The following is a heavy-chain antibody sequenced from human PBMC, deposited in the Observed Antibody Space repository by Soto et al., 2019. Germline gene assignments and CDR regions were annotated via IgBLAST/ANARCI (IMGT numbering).Heavy chain of an antibody. CDR1: VFTFSSYA. D-gene: IGHD5-18*01. Sequence: PGGPLRLSCAASVFTFSSYAMSWVRQAPGKGLEWVSAISGSGCSTYYADSVKGRFTISRDNSKNTLYLQMNSLRAEDTAVYYCAKEKGYSYGSWGQGTLVTVSS. V-gene: IGHV3-23*01. CDR2: ISGSGCST. CDR3: AKEKGYSYGS. J-gene: IGHJ4*02.